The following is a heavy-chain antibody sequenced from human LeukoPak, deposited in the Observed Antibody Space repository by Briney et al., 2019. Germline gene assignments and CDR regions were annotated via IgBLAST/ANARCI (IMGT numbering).Heavy chain of an antibody. D-gene: IGHD6-19*01. CDR2: ISWNSGSI. J-gene: IGHJ3*02. CDR1: GFTFDDYA. Sequence: GGSLRLSCAASGFTFDDYAMHWVRQAPGKGLEWVSGISWNSGSIGYADSVKGRFTISRDNAKNSLYLQMNSLRAEDTALYYCAKINVEQWLGYDAFDIWGQGIMVTVSS. V-gene: IGHV3-9*01. CDR3: AKINVEQWLGYDAFDI.